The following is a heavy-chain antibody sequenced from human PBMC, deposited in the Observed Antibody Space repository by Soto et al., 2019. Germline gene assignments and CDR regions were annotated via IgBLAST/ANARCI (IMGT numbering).Heavy chain of an antibody. CDR3: ARVVRLVGATAAFGY. CDR2: INTNTGNP. CDR1: GYTFTSYA. V-gene: IGHV7-4-1*01. Sequence: VASVKVSCKASGYTFTSYAMNWVRQAPGQGLEWMGWINTNTGNPTYAQVFTGRFVFSLDTSVSTAYLQICSLKAEDNAVYYCARVVRLVGATAAFGYWGHGPLVTLS. J-gene: IGHJ4*01. D-gene: IGHD1-26*01.